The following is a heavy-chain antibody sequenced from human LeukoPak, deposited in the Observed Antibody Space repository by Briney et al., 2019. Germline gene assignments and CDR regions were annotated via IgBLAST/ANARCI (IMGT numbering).Heavy chain of an antibody. V-gene: IGHV3-7*01. Sequence: GGSLRLSCAASGFTFSSYWMSWVRQAPGKGLEWVANIKQDGSEKYYVDSVKGRFTISRDNAKNSLYLQMSSLRAEGTAVYYCARDDTVTTRVGFIDWGQGTLVTVSS. CDR3: ARDDTVTTRVGFID. CDR1: GFTFSSYW. J-gene: IGHJ4*02. CDR2: IKQDGSEK. D-gene: IGHD4-17*01.